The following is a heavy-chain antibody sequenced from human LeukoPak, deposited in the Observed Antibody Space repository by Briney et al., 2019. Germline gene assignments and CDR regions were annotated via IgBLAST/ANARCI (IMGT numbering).Heavy chain of an antibody. V-gene: IGHV3-30-3*01. J-gene: IGHJ6*02. CDR1: GFTFSNYA. CDR3: ARARYCSGGGCYSPGPYYYYGMDV. Sequence: GRSLRLSCAASGFTFSNYAMHWVRQAPGKGLEWVAVISYDGSNKLQADSVKGRFTISRDNSKNTVNLQMNSLTDEDTAVYYCARARYCSGGGCYSPGPYYYYGMDVWGPGTTVTVSS. CDR2: ISYDGSNK. D-gene: IGHD2-15*01.